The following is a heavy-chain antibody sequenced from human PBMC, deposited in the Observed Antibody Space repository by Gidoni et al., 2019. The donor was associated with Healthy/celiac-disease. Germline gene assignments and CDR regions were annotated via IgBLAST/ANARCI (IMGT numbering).Heavy chain of an antibody. CDR2: ISAYNGNT. V-gene: IGHV1-18*01. J-gene: IGHJ4*02. D-gene: IGHD3-10*01. CDR1: GYTFTSYG. CDR3: AREYRDSYGSGSYCDY. Sequence: QVQLVQSGAEGKKPGASVKVSGKAAGYTFTSYGISWGRQAPGQGLEWMGWISAYNGNTNYAQKLQGRVTMTTDTSTSTAYMELRSLRSDDTAVYYCAREYRDSYGSGSYCDYWGQGTLVTVSS.